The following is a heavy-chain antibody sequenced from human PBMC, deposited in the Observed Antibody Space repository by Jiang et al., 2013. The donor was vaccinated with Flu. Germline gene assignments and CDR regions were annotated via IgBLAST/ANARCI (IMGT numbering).Heavy chain of an antibody. V-gene: IGHV1-18*01. CDR3: ARGTYYYDSSYIERVDY. CDR2: ISAYNGNT. Sequence: GAEVKKPGASVKVSCKASGYTFTSYGISWVRQAPGQGLEWMGWISAYNGNTNYAQKLQGRVTMTTDTSTSTAYMELRSLRSDDTAVYYCARGTYYYDSSYIERVDYWGQGTLVTVSS. D-gene: IGHD3-22*01. CDR1: GYTFTSYG. J-gene: IGHJ4*02.